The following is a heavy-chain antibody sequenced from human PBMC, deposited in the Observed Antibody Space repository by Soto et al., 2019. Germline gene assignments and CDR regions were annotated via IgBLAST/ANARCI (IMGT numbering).Heavy chain of an antibody. CDR3: AQYNYRLQFGGNYYYAMDV. D-gene: IGHD5-12*01. Sequence: QVQLVQSGAEVKKPGSSVTVSCKASGGTFGNSAISWVRQAPGQGLEWMGGIIPIFPTPDYAKKFQARVTLAAGKDTSTAYTGWTSLGSGDTAVYYAAQYNYRLQFGGNYYYAMDVWGQGTTVTVSS. CDR2: IIPIFPTP. V-gene: IGHV1-69*14. J-gene: IGHJ6*02. CDR1: GGTFGNSA.